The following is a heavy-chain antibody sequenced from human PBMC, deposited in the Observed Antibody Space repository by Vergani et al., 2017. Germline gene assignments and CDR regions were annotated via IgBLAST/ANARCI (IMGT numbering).Heavy chain of an antibody. CDR1: GGSISSSYY. CDR3: ARGLYSSSWNGWFDP. J-gene: IGHJ5*02. CDR2: IYYSGST. Sequence: QVQLQESGPGLVKPPGTLSLTCAVSGGSISSSYYWSWIRQPPGKGLEWIGYIYYSGSTNYNPSLKSRVTISVDTSKNQFSLKLSSVTAADTAVYYCARGLYSSSWNGWFDPWGQGTLVTVSS. V-gene: IGHV4-61*01. D-gene: IGHD6-13*01.